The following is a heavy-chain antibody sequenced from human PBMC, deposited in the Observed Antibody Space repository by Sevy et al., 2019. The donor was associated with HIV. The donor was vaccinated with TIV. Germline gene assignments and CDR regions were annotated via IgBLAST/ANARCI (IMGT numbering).Heavy chain of an antibody. CDR1: GYIFTDYY. V-gene: IGHV1-2*02. CDR3: ARLTTQPTSDLYGLDV. CDR2: INSDSGVT. J-gene: IGHJ6*02. Sequence: ASVKVSCKASGYIFTDYYLLWVRQAPGQGLEWMAWINSDSGVTNYAQRFQGEVTVTRDPSLSTAYLELTNLKSNDTAIYYCARLTTQPTSDLYGLDVWGQGTTVTVSS. D-gene: IGHD4-17*01.